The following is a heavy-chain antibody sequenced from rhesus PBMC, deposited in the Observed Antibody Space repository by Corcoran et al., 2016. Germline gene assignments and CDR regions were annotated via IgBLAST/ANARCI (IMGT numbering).Heavy chain of an antibody. J-gene: IGHJ2*01. Sequence: QLQLQESGPGLVKPSETLSVTCAVSGGSISSSSWSWIRPAPGKGLEWMGYLYGSARSTNDNPCPKSRGTLSVDTSQSQLYLKLSSATAADTAVYYCASGYSGSWEHYWYVDLWGPGTPITISS. CDR2: LYGSARST. CDR1: GGSISSSS. V-gene: IGHV4-169*02. CDR3: ASGYSGSWEHYWYVDL. D-gene: IGHD6-25*01.